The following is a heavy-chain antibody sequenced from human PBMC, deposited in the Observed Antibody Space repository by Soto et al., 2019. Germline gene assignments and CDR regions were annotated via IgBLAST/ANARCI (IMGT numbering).Heavy chain of an antibody. V-gene: IGHV4-30-4*01. CDR2: IYYSGST. D-gene: IGHD3-22*01. J-gene: IGHJ4*02. CDR3: ARARGYSTKWTFDY. CDR1: GGSISSGDYY. Sequence: PSETLSLTCAVSGGSISSGDYYWSWIRQPPGKGLEWIGYIYYSGSTYYNPSLKSRVTISVDTSKNQFSLKLSSVTAADTAVYYCARARGYSTKWTFDYWGQGTLVTVSS.